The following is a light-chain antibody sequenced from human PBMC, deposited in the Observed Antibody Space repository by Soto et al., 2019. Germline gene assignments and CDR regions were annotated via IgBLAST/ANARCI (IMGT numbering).Light chain of an antibody. Sequence: DIQVTQSPSTLSASVGDRVIIACRASQTADKWVAWYQQKPGKAPNVLIYDASRLESGVPSRFSGSGSGTLFTLTISKLQPDDFATYYCQQYTDYPYTFGQGTKVEI. J-gene: IGKJ2*01. CDR3: QQYTDYPYT. V-gene: IGKV1-5*01. CDR2: DAS. CDR1: QTADKW.